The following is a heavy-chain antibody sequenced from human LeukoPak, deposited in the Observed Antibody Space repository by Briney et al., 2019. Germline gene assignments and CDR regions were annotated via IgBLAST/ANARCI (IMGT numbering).Heavy chain of an antibody. J-gene: IGHJ3*02. CDR3: ASWLSDSSGYLPGAFDI. CDR2: IYYNGNI. CDR1: GGSISSGGYY. V-gene: IGHV4-31*03. D-gene: IGHD3-22*01. Sequence: SETLSLTCTVSGGSISSGGYYWSWIRQLPGKGLEWIGYIYYNGNIYYNPSLKSRVSISLDTSKNQFSLKLSSVTAADTAVYYCASWLSDSSGYLPGAFDIWGQGTMVIVSS.